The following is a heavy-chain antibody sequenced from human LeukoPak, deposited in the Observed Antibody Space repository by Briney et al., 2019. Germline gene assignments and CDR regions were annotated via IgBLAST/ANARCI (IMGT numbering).Heavy chain of an antibody. CDR1: GDSISTNNYY. D-gene: IGHD3-22*01. CDR3: ARDGPPYYYDSSGYYL. J-gene: IGHJ4*02. CDR2: IHNSGST. V-gene: IGHV4-39*07. Sequence: SETLSLTCSVSGDSISTNNYYWGWIRQPPGKGLEWIGNIHNSGSTYYNPSLKSRVTISVDRSRTQFSLKLHSVTAADTAVYYCARDGPPYYYDSSGYYLWGQGTLVTVSS.